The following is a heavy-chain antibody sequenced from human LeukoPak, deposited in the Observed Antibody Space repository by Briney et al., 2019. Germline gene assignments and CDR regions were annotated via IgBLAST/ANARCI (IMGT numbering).Heavy chain of an antibody. CDR1: GGSISSYY. J-gene: IGHJ3*01. D-gene: IGHD3-3*01. CDR3: ASTYYDFWSGPSGPIP. V-gene: IGHV4-59*08. Sequence: PSETLSLTCTVSGGSISSYYWSWIRQPPGKGLELIGYIYYSGSTNYNLSLKSRVPISVDTSKNQFSLKLSSVTAADTAVYYCASTYYDFWSGPSGPIPWGQGTMVTVSS. CDR2: IYYSGST.